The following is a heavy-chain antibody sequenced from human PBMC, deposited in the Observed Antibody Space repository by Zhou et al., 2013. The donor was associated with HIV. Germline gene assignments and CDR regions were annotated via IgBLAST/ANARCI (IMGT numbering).Heavy chain of an antibody. Sequence: QVQLVQSGAEVKKPGASVKVSCKTSGYTFTGYYMHWVRQAPGQGLEWMGWINPNSGGTNYAQNFQGRVTMTRDTSISTAYMEPSRLRSDDTAVYYCARRRDSSGWYGHYYYYGMDVWGQGTTVTVSS. V-gene: IGHV1-2*02. D-gene: IGHD6-19*01. CDR2: INPNSGGT. CDR1: GYTFTGYY. CDR3: ARRRDSSGWYGHYYYYGMDV. J-gene: IGHJ6*02.